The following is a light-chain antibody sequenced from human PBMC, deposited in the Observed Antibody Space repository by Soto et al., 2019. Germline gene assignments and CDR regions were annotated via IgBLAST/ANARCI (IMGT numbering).Light chain of an antibody. CDR1: QSVGGNF. V-gene: IGKV3-20*01. J-gene: IGKJ4*01. CDR3: RQYGRSLGFA. Sequence: EIVLTQSPGTLSLSPGERATLSCRASQSVGGNFLAWYQEKPGQTPRLLIYGASSRATGIPDRFSGSGSGTDFTLTISRLEPEDFAVYYCRQYGRSLGFAVXGGTKVDIK. CDR2: GAS.